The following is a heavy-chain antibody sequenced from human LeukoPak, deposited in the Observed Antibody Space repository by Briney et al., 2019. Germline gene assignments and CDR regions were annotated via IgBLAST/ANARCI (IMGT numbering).Heavy chain of an antibody. Sequence: GGSLRLSCAASGFTFSSYWMHWVRQVPGKGLEWVSGISWNSGNIAYADSVKGRFTISRDSAKTSLYLQINNLRAEDTALYYCAKAHDYGDYAGFDYWGQGTLVSVSS. J-gene: IGHJ4*02. CDR1: GFTFSSYW. D-gene: IGHD4-17*01. CDR2: ISWNSGNI. V-gene: IGHV3-9*01. CDR3: AKAHDYGDYAGFDY.